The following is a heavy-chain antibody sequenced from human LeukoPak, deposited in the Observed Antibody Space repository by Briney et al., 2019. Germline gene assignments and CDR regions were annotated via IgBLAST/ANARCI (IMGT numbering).Heavy chain of an antibody. CDR1: GFTFATYA. D-gene: IGHD4-23*01. Sequence: PGGSLRLSCAASGFTFATYAMSWVRQAPGKGLEWVSGISGTGGSTYYADSVKGRFTISRDNSKNTLYLQLNSLRADDTAVYYCGKDGCECGNRRGFFDFWGQGTMVTVSS. CDR2: ISGTGGST. J-gene: IGHJ4*02. CDR3: GKDGCECGNRRGFFDF. V-gene: IGHV3-23*01.